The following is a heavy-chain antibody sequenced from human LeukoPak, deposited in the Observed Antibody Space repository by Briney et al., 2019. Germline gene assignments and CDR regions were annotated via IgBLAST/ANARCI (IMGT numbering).Heavy chain of an antibody. J-gene: IGHJ4*02. CDR3: ARDLYGGLFDY. CDR2: INHSGST. V-gene: IGHV4-34*01. CDR1: GGSFSGYY. D-gene: IGHD4/OR15-4a*01. Sequence: SETLSLTCAVYGGSFSGYYWNWIRQPPGKGLEWIGEINHSGSTNYDPSLKSRVTMSVDTSKNQISLKLNSVTAADTAVYYCARDLYGGLFDYWGQGTLVTVSS.